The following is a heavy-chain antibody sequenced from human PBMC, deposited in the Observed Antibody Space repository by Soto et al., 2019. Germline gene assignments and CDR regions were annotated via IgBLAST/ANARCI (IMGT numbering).Heavy chain of an antibody. Sequence: PSETLSLTCTVSGGSISSYYWSWIRQPPGEGLEWIGYIYYSGSTNYNPSLKSRVTISVDTSKNQFSLKLSSVTAADTAVYYCAREYCSSTSCYKYYFDYWGQGTLVTVSS. J-gene: IGHJ4*02. CDR3: AREYCSSTSCYKYYFDY. CDR2: IYYSGST. V-gene: IGHV4-59*01. D-gene: IGHD2-2*02. CDR1: GGSISSYY.